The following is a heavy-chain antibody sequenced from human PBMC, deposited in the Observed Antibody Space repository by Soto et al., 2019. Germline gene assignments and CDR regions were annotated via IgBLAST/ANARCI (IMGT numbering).Heavy chain of an antibody. D-gene: IGHD3-22*01. V-gene: IGHV1-2*04. CDR2: INPNSGGT. Sequence: QVQLVQSGAEVKKPGASVKVSCKASGYTFTGYYMHWVRQAPGQGLEWMGWINPNSGGTNYAQKFQGWVTMTRDTSISTAYMELRRLRSDDTAVYYCARLGPDSYDSSGCFDYWGQGTLVTVSS. CDR1: GYTFTGYY. CDR3: ARLGPDSYDSSGCFDY. J-gene: IGHJ4*02.